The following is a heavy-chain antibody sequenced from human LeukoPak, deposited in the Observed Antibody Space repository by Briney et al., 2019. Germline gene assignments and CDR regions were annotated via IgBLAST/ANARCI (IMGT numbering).Heavy chain of an antibody. CDR2: IKSKTDGGTT. D-gene: IGHD3-3*01. CDR3: TTDKQSITIFGVVTSYYFDY. CDR1: GFTFSNAW. Sequence: GGSLRHSCAASGFTFSNAWMSWVRQAPGKGLEWVGRIKSKTDGGTTDYAAPVKGRFTISRDDSKNTLYLQMNSLKTEDTAVYYCTTDKQSITIFGVVTSYYFDYWGQGTLVTVSS. V-gene: IGHV3-15*01. J-gene: IGHJ4*02.